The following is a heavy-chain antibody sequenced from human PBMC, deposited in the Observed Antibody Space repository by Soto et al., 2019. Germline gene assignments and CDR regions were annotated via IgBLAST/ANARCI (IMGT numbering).Heavy chain of an antibody. D-gene: IGHD6-13*01. CDR3: ARDREAAAGTWFDP. CDR2: ISSSGSTI. Sequence: GGSLRLSCAASGFTFSSYEMNWVRQAPGKGLEWVSYISSSGSTIYYADSVKGRFTISRDSAKNSLYLQMNSLRAEDTAVYYCARDREAAAGTWFDPWGQGTLVTV. CDR1: GFTFSSYE. J-gene: IGHJ5*02. V-gene: IGHV3-48*03.